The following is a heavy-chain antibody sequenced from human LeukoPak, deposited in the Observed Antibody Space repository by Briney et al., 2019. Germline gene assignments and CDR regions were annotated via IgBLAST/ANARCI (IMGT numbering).Heavy chain of an antibody. CDR1: GCTFTSYA. J-gene: IGHJ5*02. CDR3: ARVMGIVVVPAANWFDP. CDR2: IIPIFGTA. D-gene: IGHD2-2*01. V-gene: IGHV1-69*13. Sequence: SVKVSCKASGCTFTSYAISWVRQAPGQGLEWMGGIIPIFGTANYAQKFQGRVTITADESTSTAYMELSSLRSEDTAVYYCARVMGIVVVPAANWFDPWGQGTLVTVSS.